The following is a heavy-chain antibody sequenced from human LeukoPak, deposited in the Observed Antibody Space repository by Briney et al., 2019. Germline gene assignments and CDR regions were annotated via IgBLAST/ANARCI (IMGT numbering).Heavy chain of an antibody. CDR2: IWYDGSKQ. Sequence: PGRSLRLSCAASGFTFTSYGMHWVRQAPGKGLEWVAVIWYDGSKQYYADSVKGRFTISRDTSKNTLYLEMNSLRAEDTAVYYCVRDYNFYFDYWGQGTLVTVSS. CDR1: GFTFTSYG. CDR3: VRDYNFYFDY. V-gene: IGHV3-33*01. J-gene: IGHJ4*02. D-gene: IGHD3-10*01.